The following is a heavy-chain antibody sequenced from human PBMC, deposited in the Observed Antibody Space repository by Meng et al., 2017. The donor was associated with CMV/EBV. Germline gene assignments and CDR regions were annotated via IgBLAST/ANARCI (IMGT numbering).Heavy chain of an antibody. CDR1: GGSFSSGSYY. Sequence: GSLRLSCTVSGGSFSSGSYYWSWIRQPPGKGLEWIGHIYYSGSTNYNPSLKSRVTISVDTSKNQFSLKLSSVTAADTAVYYCARITYYDFWSGYYHNWFDPWGQGTLVTVSS. CDR3: ARITYYDFWSGYYHNWFDP. V-gene: IGHV4-61*01. J-gene: IGHJ5*02. CDR2: IYYSGST. D-gene: IGHD3-3*01.